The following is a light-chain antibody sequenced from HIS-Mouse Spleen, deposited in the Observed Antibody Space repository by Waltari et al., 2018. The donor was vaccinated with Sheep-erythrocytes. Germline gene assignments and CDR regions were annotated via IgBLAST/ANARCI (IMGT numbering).Light chain of an antibody. CDR2: GKN. V-gene: IGLV3-19*01. CDR3: NSRDSSGNPLAV. Sequence: SSELTQDPAVSVALGQTVRITCQGDSLRSYYASWYQQKPGQAPVLVIYGKNNRPSGIPDRFSGSSSGNTASLTITGAQAEDVADYYCNSRDSSGNPLAVFGGGTKLTVL. CDR1: SLRSYY. J-gene: IGLJ2*01.